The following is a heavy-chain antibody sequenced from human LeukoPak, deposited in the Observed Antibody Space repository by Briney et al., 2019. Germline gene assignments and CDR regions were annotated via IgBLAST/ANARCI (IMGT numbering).Heavy chain of an antibody. CDR1: GGSISSYY. CDR2: IYYSGNT. Sequence: SETLSLTCTVSGGSISSYYVSWIRQPPGKGLEWIGCIYYSGNTSYIPSLKSRVTISVDTSKNQFSLKLSSVTAADTAVYYCARPHRGSSPSDYWGQGTLVTVSS. D-gene: IGHD6-13*01. J-gene: IGHJ4*02. CDR3: ARPHRGSSPSDY. V-gene: IGHV4-59*08.